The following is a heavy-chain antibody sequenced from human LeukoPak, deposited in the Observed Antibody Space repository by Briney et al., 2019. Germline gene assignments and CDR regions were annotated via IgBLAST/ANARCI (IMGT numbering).Heavy chain of an antibody. D-gene: IGHD3-22*01. CDR2: IKSDGRT. Sequence: GGSLRLSCAAAGFTFSNYWIHWVRQAPGKRLVWVSRIKSDGRTNYADSVKGRFTISRDNAKNTVSLQMNSLRAEDTGVYYCARAPSEIGGYYPEYFRHWGQGTLVTVSS. CDR1: GFTFSNYW. CDR3: ARAPSEIGGYYPEYFRH. V-gene: IGHV3-74*01. J-gene: IGHJ1*01.